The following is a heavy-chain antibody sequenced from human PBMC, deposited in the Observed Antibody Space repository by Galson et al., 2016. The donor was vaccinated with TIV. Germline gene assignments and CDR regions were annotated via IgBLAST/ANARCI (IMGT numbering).Heavy chain of an antibody. Sequence: TLSLTCSVSGGSMSGGGYYWNWSRQPPGKGLECIGHIYYSGSTYYNPTLKRRVVISVDTSKNQFSLKVTSVTAADTAVYYCARGSPAGRLTATKLGDAFDIWGQGTKVAVSS. V-gene: IGHV4-30-4*01. CDR2: IYYSGST. D-gene: IGHD5-24*01. J-gene: IGHJ3*02. CDR1: GGSMSGGGYY. CDR3: ARGSPAGRLTATKLGDAFDI.